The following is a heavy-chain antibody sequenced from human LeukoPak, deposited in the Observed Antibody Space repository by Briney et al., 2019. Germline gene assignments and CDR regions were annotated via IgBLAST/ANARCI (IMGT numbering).Heavy chain of an antibody. V-gene: IGHV4-38-2*02. D-gene: IGHD3-10*01. Sequence: SETLSLTCTVSGYSISSGYYWGWIRQPPGKGLEWIGSIYHSGSTYYNPSLKSRVTISIDTSKNQFSLNLSSVTAADTAVYYCARDPYYYGAGTYYEPDYWGQGLLVTVSS. CDR1: GYSISSGYY. J-gene: IGHJ4*02. CDR3: ARDPYYYGAGTYYEPDY. CDR2: IYHSGST.